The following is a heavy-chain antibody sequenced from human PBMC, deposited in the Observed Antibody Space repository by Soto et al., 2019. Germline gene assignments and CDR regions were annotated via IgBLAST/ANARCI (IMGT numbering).Heavy chain of an antibody. D-gene: IGHD6-19*01. CDR2: IYYSGST. CDR1: GGSISSGGYY. CDR3: ARDMYSSGWHGY. Sequence: LSLTCTISGGSISSGGYYWSWIRQHPGKGLEWIGYIYYSGSTYYNPSLKSRVTISVDTSKNQFSLKLSSVTAADTAVYYCARDMYSSGWHGYWGQGTLVTVSS. J-gene: IGHJ4*02. V-gene: IGHV4-31*03.